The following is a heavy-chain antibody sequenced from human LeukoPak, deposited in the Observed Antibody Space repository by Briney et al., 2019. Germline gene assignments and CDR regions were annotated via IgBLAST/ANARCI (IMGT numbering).Heavy chain of an antibody. J-gene: IGHJ4*02. CDR1: GAPLISYY. D-gene: IGHD3-22*01. CDR3: ARDSRSYERSGYYHFDY. CDR2: IYYNGSP. V-gene: IGHV4-59*01. Sequence: PLETLSLTCTVSGAPLISYYWNWIRQPPGKGLERIGYIYYNGSPNYNPSLKSRVTMSQDTSKNQFSLKLTSVTAADTAVYYCARDSRSYERSGYYHFDYGGQGSLVTVSS.